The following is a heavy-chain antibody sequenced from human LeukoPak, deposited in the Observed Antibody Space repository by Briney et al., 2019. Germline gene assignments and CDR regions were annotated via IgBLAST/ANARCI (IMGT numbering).Heavy chain of an antibody. CDR3: ARGGYSGYELFDY. J-gene: IGHJ4*02. V-gene: IGHV4-30-2*01. Sequence: TSQTLSLTCAVSGGSISSGGYSWSWIRQPPGKGLESIGYIYHSGSTYYNPSLKSRVTISVDRSKNQFSLKLSSVTAADTAVYYCARGGYSGYELFDYWGQGTLVTVSS. CDR2: IYHSGST. D-gene: IGHD5-12*01. CDR1: GGSISSGGYS.